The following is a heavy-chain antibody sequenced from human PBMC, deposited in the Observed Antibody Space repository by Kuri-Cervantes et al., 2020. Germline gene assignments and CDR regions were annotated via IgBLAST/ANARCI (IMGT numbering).Heavy chain of an antibody. CDR3: ARRYYDFWSGYPRVGWFDP. CDR2: IYYSGST. J-gene: IGHJ5*02. V-gene: IGHV4-39*01. Sequence: GSLRLSCTVSGGSISSGGYYWGWIRQPPGKGLEWIGSIYYSGSTYYNPSLKSRVTISVDTSKNQFSLKLSSVTAADTAVYYCARRYYDFWSGYPRVGWFDPWGQGTLVTVSS. CDR1: GGSISSGGYY. D-gene: IGHD3-3*01.